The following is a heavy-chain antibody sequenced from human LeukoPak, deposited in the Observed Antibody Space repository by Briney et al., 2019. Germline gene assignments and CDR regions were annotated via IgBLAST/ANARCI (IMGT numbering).Heavy chain of an antibody. CDR2: IYYSGST. Sequence: PETLSLTCTVSGGSISSYYWSWIRQPPGKGLEWIGYIYYSGSTNYNPSLKSRVTISVDTSKNQFSLKLTSVTAADTAVYYCARGLTYYFDSSGYYVTDAFDIWGQGTMVTVSS. CDR1: GGSISSYY. D-gene: IGHD3-22*01. J-gene: IGHJ3*02. V-gene: IGHV4-59*01. CDR3: ARGLTYYFDSSGYYVTDAFDI.